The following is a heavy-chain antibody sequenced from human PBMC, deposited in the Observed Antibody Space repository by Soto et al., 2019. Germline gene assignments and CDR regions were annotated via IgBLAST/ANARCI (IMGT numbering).Heavy chain of an antibody. V-gene: IGHV4-4*02. J-gene: IGHJ6*02. Sequence: LSLTCAVSGGSISSSNWWSWVRQPTGKGLEWIGEIYHSGSTNYNPSLKSRVTISVDKSKNQFSLKLSSVTSADTAVYYCARFLGNYCSSTSCYYYYGMDVWGQGTTVTVSS. D-gene: IGHD2-2*01. CDR1: GGSISSSNW. CDR3: ARFLGNYCSSTSCYYYYGMDV. CDR2: IYHSGST.